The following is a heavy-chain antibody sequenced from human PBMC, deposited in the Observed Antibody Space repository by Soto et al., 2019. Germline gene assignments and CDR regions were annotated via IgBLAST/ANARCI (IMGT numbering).Heavy chain of an antibody. Sequence: SETLSLTCAVSGDSISSSHWWSWVRQPPGKGLEWIGEIYHTGITHYNASLKSRLTISVDKSNNHFSLNLRSLTAADTAVYYCAIIGASRDYWGQGTLVTVSS. D-gene: IGHD4-17*01. V-gene: IGHV4-4*02. CDR2: IYHTGIT. CDR1: GDSISSSHW. CDR3: AIIGASRDY. J-gene: IGHJ4*02.